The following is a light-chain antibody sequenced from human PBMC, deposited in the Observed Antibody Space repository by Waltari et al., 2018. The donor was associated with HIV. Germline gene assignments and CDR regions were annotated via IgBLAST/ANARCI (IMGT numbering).Light chain of an antibody. J-gene: IGKJ1*01. CDR2: KAS. CDR1: QSISSW. CDR3: QQYNSYSWT. Sequence: DFQITQSPSTLSASVGDRVTITCRASQSISSWLAWYQQKPGKAPTLLTYKASSLESGVPSRFSGSGSGTEFTLTISSLQPDDFGTYYCQQYNSYSWTFGQGTKVEIK. V-gene: IGKV1-5*03.